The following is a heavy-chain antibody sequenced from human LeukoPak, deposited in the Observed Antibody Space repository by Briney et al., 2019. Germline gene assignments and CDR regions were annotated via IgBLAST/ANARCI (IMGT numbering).Heavy chain of an antibody. D-gene: IGHD2-2*01. CDR3: ARERCSSTSCYPFDY. V-gene: IGHV3-21*01. CDR2: ISSSSSYI. CDR1: GFTFSSYS. J-gene: IGHJ4*02. Sequence: PGGSLRLSCAASGFTFSSYSMNWVRQAPGKGLEWVSSISSSSSYIYYADSVKGRFTISRDNAKNSLNLQMNSLRAEDTAVYYCARERCSSTSCYPFDYWGQGTLVTVSS.